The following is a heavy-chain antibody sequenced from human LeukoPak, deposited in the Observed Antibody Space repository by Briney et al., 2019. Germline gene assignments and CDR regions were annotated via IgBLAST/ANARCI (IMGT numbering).Heavy chain of an antibody. V-gene: IGHV3-7*02. CDR1: GFTFSSHW. CDR2: IKEDGSQK. CDR3: ARAFDY. J-gene: IGHJ4*02. Sequence: PGGSLRLSCAGSGFTFSSHWMTWVRQAPGKGPEWVANIKEDGSQKYYVDSVKGRFIISRDNAKNSLYLQMNSLRVEDTAVYYCARAFDYWGQGTLVAVSS.